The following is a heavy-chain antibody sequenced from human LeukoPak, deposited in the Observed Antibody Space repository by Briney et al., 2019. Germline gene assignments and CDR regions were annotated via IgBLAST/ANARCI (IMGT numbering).Heavy chain of an antibody. CDR3: VRGLRGNYDY. CDR1: GFTLSDYA. Sequence: GGSLRLSCAASGFTLSDYAMAWVRQAPGKGLEWVSSISSSGNTYYTDSVKGRFTISRDNSKNTLYLQMNSLRAEDTAVYYCVRGLRGNYDYWGQGTLVTVSS. J-gene: IGHJ4*02. CDR2: ISSSGNT. V-gene: IGHV3-23*01. D-gene: IGHD1-7*01.